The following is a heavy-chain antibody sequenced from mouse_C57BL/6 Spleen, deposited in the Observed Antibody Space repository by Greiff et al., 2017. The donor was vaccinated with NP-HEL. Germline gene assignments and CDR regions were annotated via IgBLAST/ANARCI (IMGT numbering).Heavy chain of an antibody. V-gene: IGHV1-59*01. CDR3: ARSVAHYAMDY. D-gene: IGHD1-1*01. J-gene: IGHJ4*01. CDR2: IDPSDSYT. CDR1: GYTFTSYW. Sequence: VQLQQPGAELVRPGTSVKLSCKASGYTFTSYWMHWVKQRPGQGLEWIGVIDPSDSYTNYNQKFKGKATLTVDTSSSTAYMQLSSLTAEDSAVYDCARSVAHYAMDYWGQGTSVTVSS.